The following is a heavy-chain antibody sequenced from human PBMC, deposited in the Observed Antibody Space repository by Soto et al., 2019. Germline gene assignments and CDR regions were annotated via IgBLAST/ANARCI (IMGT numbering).Heavy chain of an antibody. J-gene: IGHJ6*03. V-gene: IGHV1-8*01. CDR2: MNPNSGNT. D-gene: IGHD3-10*01. Sequence: ASVKVSCKASGYTFTSYDINWVRQATGQGLEWMGWMNPNSGNTGYAQKFQGRVTMTRNTSISTAYMELSSLRSEDTAVYYCARGPWGGDYYGSYYYYYMDVWGKGTTVTVSS. CDR1: GYTFTSYD. CDR3: ARGPWGGDYYGSYYYYYMDV.